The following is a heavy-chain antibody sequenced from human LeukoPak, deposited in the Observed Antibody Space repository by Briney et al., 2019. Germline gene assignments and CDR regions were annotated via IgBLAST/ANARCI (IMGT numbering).Heavy chain of an antibody. J-gene: IGHJ4*02. CDR2: IYYSGST. V-gene: IGHV4-59*01. CDR3: ARDEGLRYYDSSGFWD. Sequence: SETLSLTCTVSGDSISSYYWSWIRQPPGKRLEWIGYIYYSGSTNYNPSLKSRLTISLDTSKNQFSLKLSSVTAADTAVYYCARDEGLRYYDSSGFWDWGQGTLVTVSS. CDR1: GDSISSYY. D-gene: IGHD3-22*01.